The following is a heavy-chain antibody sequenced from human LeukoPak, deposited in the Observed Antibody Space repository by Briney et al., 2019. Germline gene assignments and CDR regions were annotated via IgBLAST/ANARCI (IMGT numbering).Heavy chain of an antibody. CDR1: GGTFSSYA. CDR2: IIPILCIA. CDR3: ARPKGHFIVGATRPFDY. V-gene: IGHV1-69*04. Sequence: SVKVSCKASGGTFSSYAISWVRQAPGQGLEWMGRIIPILCIANYAQKFQGRVTITADKSTSTAYMELSSLRSEDTAVYYCARPKGHFIVGATRPFDYWGQGTLVTVSS. D-gene: IGHD1-26*01. J-gene: IGHJ4*02.